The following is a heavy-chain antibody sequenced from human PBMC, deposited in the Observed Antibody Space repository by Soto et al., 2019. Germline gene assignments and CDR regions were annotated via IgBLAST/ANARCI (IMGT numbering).Heavy chain of an antibody. J-gene: IGHJ4*02. D-gene: IGHD3-16*01. Sequence: QVQLQQWGAGLLKPSETLSLTCAVYSGSFSGYYWSWIRQPPRKGLEWIGEINHSGSTNDNPSLKSRVTISVDPSKNQFSLTLSSVTAADTAVYYCARGSRRGVDYWGQGTLVTVSS. CDR1: SGSFSGYY. CDR3: ARGSRRGVDY. V-gene: IGHV4-34*01. CDR2: INHSGST.